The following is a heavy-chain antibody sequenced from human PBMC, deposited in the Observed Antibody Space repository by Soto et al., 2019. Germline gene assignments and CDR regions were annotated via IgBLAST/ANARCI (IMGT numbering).Heavy chain of an antibody. CDR2: ISAYNGNT. J-gene: IGHJ4*02. D-gene: IGHD1-1*01. CDR1: GYTFTSYY. Sequence: ASVKVSCKASGYTFTSYYMHWVRQAPGQGLEWMGWISAYNGNTNYAQKLQGRVTMTTDTSTSTAYMELRSLRSDDTAVYYCAREYTWRDGLDYWGQGTLFTVSS. CDR3: AREYTWRDGLDY. V-gene: IGHV1-18*04.